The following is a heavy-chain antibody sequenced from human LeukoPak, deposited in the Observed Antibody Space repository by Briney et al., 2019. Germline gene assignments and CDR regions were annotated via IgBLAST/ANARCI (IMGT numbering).Heavy chain of an antibody. CDR1: GFTFNLYV. V-gene: IGHV3-23*01. CDR2: INADGGGA. J-gene: IGHJ4*02. D-gene: IGHD3-22*01. Sequence: GGSLRLSCAVSGFTFNLYVMHWVRQAPGKGLEWVSGINADGGGAYYADSVKGRFTISRDNSKTTLYLHMNTLRAEDTAIYYCARGHYYDSSAFDHWGQGALVTVSS. CDR3: ARGHYYDSSAFDH.